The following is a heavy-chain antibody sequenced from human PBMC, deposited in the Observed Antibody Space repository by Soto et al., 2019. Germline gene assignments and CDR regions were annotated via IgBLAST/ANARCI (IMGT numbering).Heavy chain of an antibody. V-gene: IGHV3-30*18. Sequence: QLQLVESGGGVVQPGRSLRLSCAASGFTFSSYAMHWVRQAPGKGLEWVAVISYDGSKKYYADSVKGRFTISRDNSKNTLDLQMNSLRAEDTAVFYCAKAWSDSRYNFYYGMDVWGQGTTVNVSS. CDR2: ISYDGSKK. J-gene: IGHJ6*02. CDR3: AKAWSDSRYNFYYGMDV. CDR1: GFTFSSYA. D-gene: IGHD3-3*01.